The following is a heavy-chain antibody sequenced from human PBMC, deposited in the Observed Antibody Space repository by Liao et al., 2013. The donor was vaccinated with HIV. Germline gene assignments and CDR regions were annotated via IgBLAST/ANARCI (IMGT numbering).Heavy chain of an antibody. J-gene: IGHJ2*01. CDR3: ARDNPSWYWYFDL. Sequence: QVQLQQWGAGLLKPSETLSLTCAVNGGSFSGYYWFWIRQPPGKGLEWIGEINQIGTTTYNPSLESRVTMSLDTSKNQFSLNLSSVTAADTALYFCARDNPSWYWYFDLWGLAPWSLSPQ. D-gene: IGHD2-2*01. CDR1: GGSFSGYY. V-gene: IGHV4-34*01. CDR2: INQIGTT.